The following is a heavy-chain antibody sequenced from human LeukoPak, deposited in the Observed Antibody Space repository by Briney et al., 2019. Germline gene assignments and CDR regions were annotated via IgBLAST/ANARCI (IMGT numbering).Heavy chain of an antibody. V-gene: IGHV4-59*01. J-gene: IGHJ3*02. D-gene: IGHD3-10*01. CDR2: IYYSGST. CDR3: AGSMVRGLAFDI. CDR1: GGSISSYY. Sequence: SETLSLTCTVSGGSISSYYWSWIRQPPGKGLEWIGYIYYSGSTNYNPSLTSRVTISVDTSKNQFSLKLSSVTAADTAVYYCAGSMVRGLAFDIWGQGTMVTVSS.